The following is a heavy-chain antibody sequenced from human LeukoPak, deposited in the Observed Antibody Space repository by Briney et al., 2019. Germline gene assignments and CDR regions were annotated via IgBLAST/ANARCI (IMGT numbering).Heavy chain of an antibody. Sequence: GGSLRLSCVGSGYTFTTYGMSWVRQAPGKGLEWVSGLDNNGDNTYYADSVKGRFTISRDNSKNTLYLQMNSLRAEDTAVYYCARVDGGNGLDYWGQGTLVTVSS. J-gene: IGHJ4*02. CDR2: LDNNGDNT. V-gene: IGHV3-23*01. D-gene: IGHD4-23*01. CDR3: ARVDGGNGLDY. CDR1: GYTFTTYG.